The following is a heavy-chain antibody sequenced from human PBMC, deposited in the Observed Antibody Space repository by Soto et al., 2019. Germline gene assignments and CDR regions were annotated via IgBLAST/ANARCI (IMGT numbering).Heavy chain of an antibody. CDR1: GFTFSYYW. Sequence: GGSLRLSCAASGFTFSYYWMHWVRQAPGQGLVWVSRIHSDGSSTTYADSVKGRFTISRDNSKNTLYLQMNSLRAEDTAVYYCARYYYDSSGYYPLWGQGTLVTVSS. J-gene: IGHJ4*02. D-gene: IGHD3-22*01. V-gene: IGHV3-74*01. CDR2: IHSDGSST. CDR3: ARYYYDSSGYYPL.